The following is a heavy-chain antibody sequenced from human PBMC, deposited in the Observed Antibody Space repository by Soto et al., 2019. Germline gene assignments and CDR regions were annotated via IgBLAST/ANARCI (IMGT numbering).Heavy chain of an antibody. CDR1: GYSFTSYW. Sequence: RGESLKISCKGSGYSFTSYWISWVRQMPGKGLEWMGRIDPSDSYTNYSPSFQGHVTISADKSISTACLQWSSLKASDTAMYYCARQGAPGDTMIVVVPRYYYYYYGIDVWGQGTTVTVSS. CDR2: IDPSDSYT. CDR3: ARQGAPGDTMIVVVPRYYYYYYGIDV. V-gene: IGHV5-10-1*01. J-gene: IGHJ6*02. D-gene: IGHD3-22*01.